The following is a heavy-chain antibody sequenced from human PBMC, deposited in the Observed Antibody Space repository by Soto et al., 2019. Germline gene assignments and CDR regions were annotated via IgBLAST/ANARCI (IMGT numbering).Heavy chain of an antibody. CDR2: ISGSGGST. D-gene: IGHD3-9*01. CDR1: GFTFSSYA. CDR3: AKEGNYDILTGYPPGY. J-gene: IGHJ4*02. V-gene: IGHV3-23*01. Sequence: EVQLLESGGGLVQPGGSLRLSCAASGFTFSSYAMSWVRQAPGKGLEWVSAISGSGGSTYYADSVKGRFTISRDNSKNPMYLQMNRLKAEDTAVYYCAKEGNYDILTGYPPGYWGQGTLVTVSS.